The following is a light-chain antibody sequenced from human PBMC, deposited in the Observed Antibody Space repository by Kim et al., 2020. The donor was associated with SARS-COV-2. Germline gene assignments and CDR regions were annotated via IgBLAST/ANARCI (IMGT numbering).Light chain of an antibody. Sequence: PASISCWSSQSLVYSDGNIYLNWFHQRPGQSPRRLIYKVSNRDSGVPDRFSGSGSGTDFTLHINRVEAEDVGIYYCMQGTHWPFTFGPGTKVDIK. CDR3: MQGTHWPFT. CDR1: QSLVYSDGNIY. J-gene: IGKJ3*01. V-gene: IGKV2-30*01. CDR2: KVS.